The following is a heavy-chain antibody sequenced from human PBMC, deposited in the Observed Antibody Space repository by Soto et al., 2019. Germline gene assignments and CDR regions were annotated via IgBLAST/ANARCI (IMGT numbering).Heavy chain of an antibody. V-gene: IGHV1-18*01. Sequence: GASVKVSCKASGYTFTSYGISWVRQAPGQGLEWMGWISAYNGNTNYAQKLQGRVTMTTDTSTSTAYMELRSLRSDDTAVYYCARDLRRIMITFGGVIVPHIWGKGTLVTVS. CDR2: ISAYNGNT. J-gene: IGHJ4*02. CDR1: GYTFTSYG. CDR3: ARDLRRIMITFGGVIVPHI. D-gene: IGHD3-16*02.